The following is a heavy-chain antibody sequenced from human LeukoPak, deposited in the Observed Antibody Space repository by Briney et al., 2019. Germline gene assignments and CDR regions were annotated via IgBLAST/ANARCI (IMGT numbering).Heavy chain of an antibody. CDR3: ARDLSLETTVTTCYD. V-gene: IGHV3-23*01. J-gene: IGHJ4*02. D-gene: IGHD4-17*01. CDR2: ISGSGGST. CDR1: GFTFSSYA. Sequence: GGSLRLSCAASGFTFSSYAMSWVRQAPGKGLEWVSAISGSGGSTYYADSVKGRFTISRDNAKNSLYLQMNSLRAEDTAVYYCARDLSLETTVTTCYDWGQGTLVTVSS.